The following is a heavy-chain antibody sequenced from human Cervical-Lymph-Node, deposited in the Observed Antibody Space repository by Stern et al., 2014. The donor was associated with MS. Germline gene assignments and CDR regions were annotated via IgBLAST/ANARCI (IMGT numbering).Heavy chain of an antibody. V-gene: IGHV3-74*01. D-gene: IGHD2-15*01. Sequence: VQLVQSGGGLVQPGGSLRLSCAASGFTFSTYWMHWVRQATGKGLVWVSRINSDESSTTYADSVKGRFSISRDNDKNTRYLQMNSLRAEDTAVYYCARGVMVAATYAYDIWGQGTMVTISS. CDR3: ARGVMVAATYAYDI. CDR1: GFTFSTYW. J-gene: IGHJ3*02. CDR2: INSDESST.